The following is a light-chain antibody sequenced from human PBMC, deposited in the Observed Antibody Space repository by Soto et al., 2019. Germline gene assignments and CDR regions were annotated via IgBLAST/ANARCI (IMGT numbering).Light chain of an antibody. V-gene: IGKV1-39*01. Sequence: DIQMTQSPKSLSASVGDRVTITCRASQSISTYLNWYQKKPGKAPNLLIYDASRLQSGVPSRFSGSGGGTDFTLSISSVQPEDFATYFCQQSYRDPITFGQGTLLEIK. CDR1: QSISTY. CDR2: DAS. J-gene: IGKJ5*01. CDR3: QQSYRDPIT.